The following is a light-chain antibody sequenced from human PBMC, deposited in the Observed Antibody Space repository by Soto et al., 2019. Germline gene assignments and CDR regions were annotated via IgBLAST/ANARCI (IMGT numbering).Light chain of an antibody. Sequence: DIQMTQSPSSVSASVGDRVTITCRASQGISNWLAWYQQKAGKAPKLLIYATSTLQSGVPSRFRGSGSATEFTLTISSLQPVDVATYYCQQANSFPYTFGQGTKLEIK. CDR1: QGISNW. CDR3: QQANSFPYT. CDR2: ATS. J-gene: IGKJ2*01. V-gene: IGKV1-12*01.